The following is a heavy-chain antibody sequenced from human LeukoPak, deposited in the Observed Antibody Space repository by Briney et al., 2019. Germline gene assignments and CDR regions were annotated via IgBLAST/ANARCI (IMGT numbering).Heavy chain of an antibody. CDR3: ARGIPSGYSSGWYGRYYYYYMDG. J-gene: IGHJ6*03. CDR1: GYTFTSYD. CDR2: MNPNSGST. Sequence: GAAVKASCKAAGYTFTSYDINWVRQATGQGLEWMGWMNPNSGSTDYAQKDQGRVTITRNTSISTAYMELSSLRSEDTAVYYCARGIPSGYSSGWYGRYYYYYMDGWGKGTTVTVSS. D-gene: IGHD6-19*01. V-gene: IGHV1-8*03.